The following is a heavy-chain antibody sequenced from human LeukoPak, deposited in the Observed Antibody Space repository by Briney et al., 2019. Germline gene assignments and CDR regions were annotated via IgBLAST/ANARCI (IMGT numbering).Heavy chain of an antibody. V-gene: IGHV3-30*18. CDR2: ISYDGSNK. CDR1: GFTFSSYG. Sequence: GRSLRLSCTASGFTFSSYGMHWVRQAPGKGLEWVAVISYDGSNKYYADSVKGRFTISRDNSKDTLYLQMNSLRAEDTTVYYCAKDNHSGYTSYAFAIWGQGTMVTVSS. J-gene: IGHJ3*02. CDR3: AKDNHSGYTSYAFAI. D-gene: IGHD3-9*01.